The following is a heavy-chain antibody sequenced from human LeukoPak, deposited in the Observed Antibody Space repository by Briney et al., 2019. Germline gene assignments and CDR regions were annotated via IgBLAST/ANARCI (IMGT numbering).Heavy chain of an antibody. D-gene: IGHD6-13*01. CDR2: VSGDGDST. V-gene: IGHV3-43*02. CDR3: AKKSGAPANFDY. Sequence: PGGSLRLSCAASGFTFDEHPMPWVRQGPGKGLEWVALVSGDGDSTSYADSVKGRFTISRDNSKNSVFLQMNSLRTEDTALYYCAKKSGAPANFDYWGQGTLVTVSS. J-gene: IGHJ4*02. CDR1: GFTFDEHP.